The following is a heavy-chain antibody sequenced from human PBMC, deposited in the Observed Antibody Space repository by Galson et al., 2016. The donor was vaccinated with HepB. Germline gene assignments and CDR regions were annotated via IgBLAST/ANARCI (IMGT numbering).Heavy chain of an antibody. V-gene: IGHV3-11*04. D-gene: IGHD5-24*01. CDR1: GFPFTDSY. CDR2: ISSSGSAK. Sequence: SLRLSCAASGFPFTDSYMSWIRQAPGRGLEWVSYISSSGSAKFYADSVKGRFTISRDNAKNSLYLQMDSLRAEDTAVYYCARDKMRWLQLVYFLDHWGQGTLVTVSS. CDR3: ARDKMRWLQLVYFLDH. J-gene: IGHJ4*02.